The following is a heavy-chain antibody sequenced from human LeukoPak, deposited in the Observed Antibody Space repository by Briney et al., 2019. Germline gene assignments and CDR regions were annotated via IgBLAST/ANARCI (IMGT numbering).Heavy chain of an antibody. Sequence: GGSLRLSCAASGFTFGSYGMNWVRQAPGRGLEWVASISSTGFYKYYADSVKGRFTISRDNSKTSLYLQMNSLRGEDSGVYYCARDYGDYYFDYWGQGTLVRVSS. J-gene: IGHJ4*02. CDR1: GFTFGSYG. V-gene: IGHV3-21*01. CDR3: ARDYGDYYFDY. D-gene: IGHD4-17*01. CDR2: ISSTGFYK.